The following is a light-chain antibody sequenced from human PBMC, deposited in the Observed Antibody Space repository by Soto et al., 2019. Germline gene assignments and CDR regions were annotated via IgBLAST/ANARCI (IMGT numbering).Light chain of an antibody. CDR3: QQYSTWWT. V-gene: IGKV3-15*01. J-gene: IGKJ1*01. CDR2: GAS. CDR1: PGLGNKN. Sequence: VLTQSPGTLSLSAGERATLSCRASPGLGNKNLAWYQQKPGQAPRLLIYGASTRAAGVPPRFSGSGSGAEHTHTISRTQSPDFPVSYCQQYSTWWTCGQGPKMDI.